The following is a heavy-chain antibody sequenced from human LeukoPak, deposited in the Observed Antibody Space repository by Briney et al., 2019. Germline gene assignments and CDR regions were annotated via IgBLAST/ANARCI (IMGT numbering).Heavy chain of an antibody. D-gene: IGHD3-10*01. J-gene: IGHJ4*02. CDR2: IYYSGST. Sequence: TTSQTLSLTCTVSGGSISSGGYYWSWIRQHPGKGLEWIGSIYYSGSTYYNPSLKSRVTISVDTSKNQFSLKLSSVTAADTAVYYCARGIYYYGSGSGLIDYWGQGTLVTVSS. CDR1: GGSISSGGYY. V-gene: IGHV4-39*07. CDR3: ARGIYYYGSGSGLIDY.